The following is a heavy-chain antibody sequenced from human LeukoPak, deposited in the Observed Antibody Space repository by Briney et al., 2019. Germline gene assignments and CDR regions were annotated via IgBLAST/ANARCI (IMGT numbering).Heavy chain of an antibody. J-gene: IGHJ6*02. CDR1: GFTFSTYS. D-gene: IGHD2-15*01. V-gene: IGHV3-23*01. CDR2: ISSSGGDT. CDR3: AKCLLVVVAATRRDYYYVMDV. Sequence: GGSLRLSCAASGFTFSTYSMNWVRQAPGKGLEWVSSISSSGGDTYYADSVKGRFTISRDNSKNTLYLQMNSLRAEDTAVYYCAKCLLVVVAATRRDYYYVMDVWGQGTTVTVSS.